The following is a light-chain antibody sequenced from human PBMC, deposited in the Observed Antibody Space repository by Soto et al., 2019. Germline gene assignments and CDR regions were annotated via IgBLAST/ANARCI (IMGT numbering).Light chain of an antibody. CDR2: GAS. V-gene: IGKV4-1*01. CDR3: QQYYSIPFT. Sequence: DFVMTQAPDSLAVSLGERATINCKSSQSVLYNSNNKNHLGWFQQKPGHPPKLLIYGASFRPSGVPDRFSGSGSGTDFTLTISSLQAEDGAVYYCQQYYSIPFTCGQGTKLEI. J-gene: IGKJ2*01. CDR1: QSVLYNSNNKNH.